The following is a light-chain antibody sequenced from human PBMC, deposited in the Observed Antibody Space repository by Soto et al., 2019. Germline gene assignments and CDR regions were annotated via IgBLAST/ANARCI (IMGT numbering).Light chain of an antibody. CDR1: SSDVGGYNF. CDR3: CSYASSTSYV. Sequence: QSALTQPASVSGSPGQSITISCTGTSSDVGGYNFVTWYQQHPGEAPKLMIHDVSSRASGVPNRFSGSKSGTTASLTISGLQAEDEADYYCCSYASSTSYVFGTGNKVTVL. J-gene: IGLJ1*01. V-gene: IGLV2-14*03. CDR2: DVS.